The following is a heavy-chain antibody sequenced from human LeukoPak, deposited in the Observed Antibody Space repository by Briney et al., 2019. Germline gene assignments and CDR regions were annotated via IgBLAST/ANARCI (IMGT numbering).Heavy chain of an antibody. CDR2: MNPNSGNT. CDR3: ARESGFYGSGSRY. Sequence: ASVKVSCKASGYTFTSYDINWVRQAPGQGLEWMGWMNPNSGNTGYAQKFQARVTMTRNPSISTAYMELSSLKSEDTAVYYCARESGFYGSGSRYWGQGTLVTVSS. CDR1: GYTFTSYD. V-gene: IGHV1-8*01. J-gene: IGHJ4*02. D-gene: IGHD3-10*01.